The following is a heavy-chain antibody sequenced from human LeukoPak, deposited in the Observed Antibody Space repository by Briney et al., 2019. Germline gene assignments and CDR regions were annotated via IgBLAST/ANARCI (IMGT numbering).Heavy chain of an antibody. CDR3: ARGYCSGGSCHQVFD. CDR1: GGSFSGYF. CDR2: INHSGST. D-gene: IGHD2-15*01. Sequence: SETLSLTCAVYGGSFSGYFWSWIRQPPGKGLEWIGEINHSGSTNYNPSLKSRVTISVDTSKNQFSLKLSSMTAADTAVYYCARGYCSGGSCHQVFDWGQGTLVTVSS. V-gene: IGHV4-34*01. J-gene: IGHJ4*02.